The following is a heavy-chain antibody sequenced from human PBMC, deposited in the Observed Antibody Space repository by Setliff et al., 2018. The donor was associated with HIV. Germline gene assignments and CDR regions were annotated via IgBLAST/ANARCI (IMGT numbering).Heavy chain of an antibody. CDR3: SRHLGYCSTTNSC. V-gene: IGHV3-23*01. D-gene: IGHD2-2*03. CDR2: IGSGGDT. CDR1: GFTFSSYG. J-gene: IGHJ4*02. Sequence: PGGSLRLSCAVSGFTFSSYGLSWVRQAPGKGLEWISAIGSGGDTYYADSVKGRFTISRDQSRSTLYLQMNSLRADDTAVYYCSRHLGYCSTTNSCWGQGTPVTVSS.